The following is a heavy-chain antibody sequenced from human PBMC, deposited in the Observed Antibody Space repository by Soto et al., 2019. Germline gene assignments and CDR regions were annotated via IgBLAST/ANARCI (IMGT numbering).Heavy chain of an antibody. J-gene: IGHJ2*01. CDR1: GGSISSGGYY. Sequence: QVQLQESGPGLVKPSQTLSLTCTVSGGSISSGGYYWSWIRQHPGKGLEWIGYIYYSGSTYYNPSLKSRVTISVDPSKNQFSLKLSSVTAADTAVYYCASTVPPPGVRRTWYFDLWGRGTLVTVSS. D-gene: IGHD7-27*01. CDR3: ASTVPPPGVRRTWYFDL. V-gene: IGHV4-31*03. CDR2: IYYSGST.